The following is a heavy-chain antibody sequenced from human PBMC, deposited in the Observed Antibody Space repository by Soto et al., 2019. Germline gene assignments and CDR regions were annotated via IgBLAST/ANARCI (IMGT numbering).Heavy chain of an antibody. D-gene: IGHD1-26*01. CDR3: EVGNDGFDF. V-gene: IGHV3-11*01. Sequence: QVQLVESGGGLVKPGGSLRLSCAASGFTFSDFYIKWIRQAPGKGLEWISYISSSGSTIYYADSEKGRFTISRDNAKNSLSLQMNNLRVEDTAVYYCEVGNDGFDFWGQGTMVTVSS. CDR1: GFTFSDFY. CDR2: ISSSGSTI. J-gene: IGHJ3*01.